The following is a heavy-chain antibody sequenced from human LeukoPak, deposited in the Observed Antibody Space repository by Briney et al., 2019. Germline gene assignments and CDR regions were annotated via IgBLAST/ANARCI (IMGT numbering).Heavy chain of an antibody. CDR2: IKQDGSEK. CDR3: ARWGSELPDDAFDI. Sequence: GGSLRLSCAASGFTLSSYWMSWVRQAPGKGLEWVANIKQDGSEKYYVDSVKGRFTISRDNAKNSLYLQMNSLRVEDTAVYFCARWGSELPDDAFDIWGQGTMVTVSS. J-gene: IGHJ3*02. D-gene: IGHD6-25*01. CDR1: GFTLSSYW. V-gene: IGHV3-7*01.